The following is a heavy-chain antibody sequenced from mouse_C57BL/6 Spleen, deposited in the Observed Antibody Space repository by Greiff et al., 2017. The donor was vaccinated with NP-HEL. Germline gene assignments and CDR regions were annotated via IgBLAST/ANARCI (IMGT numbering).Heavy chain of an antibody. CDR2: IYPSDSET. V-gene: IGHV1-61*01. D-gene: IGHD1-1*01. CDR1: GYTFTSYW. J-gene: IGHJ1*03. CDR3: AKNYGSSYFYWYFDV. Sequence: QVQLQQPGAELVRPGSSVKLSCKASGYTFTSYWMDWVKQRPGQGLEWIGNIYPSDSETHYNQKFKDKATLTVDKSSSTAYMQLSSLTSEDSAVYYCAKNYGSSYFYWYFDVWGTGTTVTVSS.